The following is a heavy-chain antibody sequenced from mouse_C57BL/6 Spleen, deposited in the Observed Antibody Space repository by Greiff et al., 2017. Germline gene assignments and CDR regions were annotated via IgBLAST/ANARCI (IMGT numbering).Heavy chain of an antibody. V-gene: IGHV2-5*01. J-gene: IGHJ4*01. D-gene: IGHD2-4*01. CDR3: AKNSDDYPYYYAMDY. Sequence: QVQLQQSGPGLVQPSQSLSITCTVSGFSLTSYGVHWVRQSPGKGLEWLGVIWRGGSTDYNAAFMSRLSITKDNSKSQVFFKMNSLQADDTAIYYCAKNSDDYPYYYAMDYWGQGTSVTVSS. CDR1: GFSLTSYG. CDR2: IWRGGST.